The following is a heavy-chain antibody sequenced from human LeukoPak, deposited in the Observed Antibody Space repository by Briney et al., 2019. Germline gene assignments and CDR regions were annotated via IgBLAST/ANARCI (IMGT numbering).Heavy chain of an antibody. CDR3: TSHYGSGFDS. V-gene: IGHV4-59*01. CDR2: IYYSGST. J-gene: IGHJ4*02. CDR1: VGSISSYY. Sequence: SETLSLTCTVSVGSISSYYWSWIRQPPGKGLEWIGYIYYSGSTNYNPSLKSRVTISIDTSKNQFSLKLSCVTAADTAMYYCTSHYGSGFDSWGQGTLVTVSS. D-gene: IGHD3-10*01.